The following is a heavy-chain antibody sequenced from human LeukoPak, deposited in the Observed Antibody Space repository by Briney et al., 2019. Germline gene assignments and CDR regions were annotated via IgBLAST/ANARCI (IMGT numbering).Heavy chain of an antibody. CDR3: ARGRYGSGSYYPSVRPNFDY. CDR2: INHSGST. Sequence: SETLPLTCAVYGGSFSGYYWSWIRQPPGKGLEWIGEINHSGSTNYNPSLESRVTISVDTSKNQFSLKLSSVTAADTAVYYCARGRYGSGSYYPSVRPNFDYWGQGTLVTVSS. CDR1: GGSFSGYY. D-gene: IGHD3-10*01. V-gene: IGHV4-34*01. J-gene: IGHJ4*02.